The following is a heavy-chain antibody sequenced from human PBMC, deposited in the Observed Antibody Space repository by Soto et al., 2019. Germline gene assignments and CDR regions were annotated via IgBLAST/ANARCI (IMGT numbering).Heavy chain of an antibody. V-gene: IGHV3-48*03. J-gene: IGHJ6*02. CDR3: AREYCSGGSCYYYYYGMDV. Sequence: EVQLVESGGGLVQPGGSLRLSCAASGFTFSSYEMNWVRQAPGKGLEWVSYISSSGSTIYYADSVKGRFTISRDNAKNSLYLQMNNLRAEDTAVYYCAREYCSGGSCYYYYYGMDVWGQGTTVTVSS. CDR2: ISSSGSTI. CDR1: GFTFSSYE. D-gene: IGHD2-15*01.